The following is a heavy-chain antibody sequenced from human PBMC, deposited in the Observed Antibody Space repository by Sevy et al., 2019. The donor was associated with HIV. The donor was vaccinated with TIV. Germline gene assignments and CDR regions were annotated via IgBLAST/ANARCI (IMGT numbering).Heavy chain of an antibody. CDR1: VGSFSNYY. Sequence: SETLSLTCAVYVGSFSNYYWTWIRQPPGKGLEWIGEINHSGSTHYNPSLKSRVTMSVDTSQNQFSLKLSSVTAADTAIHYCARGGERVIPSPVLGLGPWTKYWYFDLWGRGTLVTVSS. J-gene: IGHJ2*01. CDR2: INHSGST. D-gene: IGHD3-16*02. V-gene: IGHV4-34*01. CDR3: ARGGERVIPSPVLGLGPWTKYWYFDL.